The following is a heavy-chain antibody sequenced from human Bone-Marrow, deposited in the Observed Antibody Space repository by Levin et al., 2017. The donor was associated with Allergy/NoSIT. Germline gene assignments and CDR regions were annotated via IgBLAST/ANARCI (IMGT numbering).Heavy chain of an antibody. D-gene: IGHD4-23*01. CDR1: GFTFTDYA. V-gene: IGHV3-9*01. CDR2: VSWNSGTI. CDR3: ARHKDYGGNGYYYYGMDG. J-gene: IGHJ6*02. Sequence: GGSLRLSCAASGFTFTDYAIHWIRQAPGRGLEWVSGVSWNSGTIGYADSVKGRFTISRDNAKNSLYLQMNSLRTEDTALFFCARHKDYGGNGYYYYGMDGWGQGTTVTVS.